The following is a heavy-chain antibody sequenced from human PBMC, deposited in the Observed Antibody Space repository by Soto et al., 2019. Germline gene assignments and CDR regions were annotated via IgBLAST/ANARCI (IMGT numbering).Heavy chain of an antibody. J-gene: IGHJ5*02. CDR2: ISPYDGKT. Sequence: QVQLVQSGGEVKKPGASVKVSCKASGYSFGIFGMNWVRQSPGLGLEWMGWISPYDGKTEIAEKFQGRVAMAMDTSTCTADMEVRSLRSEATAVYFCARDRLEFWSSDFFDPFGQGTLVSVSS. D-gene: IGHD3-3*01. CDR3: ARDRLEFWSSDFFDP. CDR1: GYSFGIFG. V-gene: IGHV1-18*04.